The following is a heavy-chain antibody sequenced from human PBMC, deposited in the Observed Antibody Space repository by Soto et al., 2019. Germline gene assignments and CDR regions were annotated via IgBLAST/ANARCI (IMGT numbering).Heavy chain of an antibody. V-gene: IGHV1-69*05. D-gene: IGHD6-19*01. Sequence: QVQLLQSGAEVKKPGSSVRVSCEASGGTFRTYAISWVRQAPGQGLEWMGEIIPIFGKVNYAQKFQGRVTITSDESTTTVYMDRRSLTSEDTAVYYCAKGAVAGTPTSYYDYGMDVWGQGTTVAVS. CDR3: AKGAVAGTPTSYYDYGMDV. CDR2: IIPIFGKV. J-gene: IGHJ6*02. CDR1: GGTFRTYA.